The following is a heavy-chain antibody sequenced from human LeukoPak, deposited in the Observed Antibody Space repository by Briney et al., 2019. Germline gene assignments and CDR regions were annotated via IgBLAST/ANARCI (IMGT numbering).Heavy chain of an antibody. J-gene: IGHJ4*02. CDR1: GYSFTSYW. V-gene: IGHV5-51*01. CDR2: IYPDDSDT. D-gene: IGHD3-10*01. Sequence: LGEPLKISCKGSGYSFTSYWIGWVRQMPGKGLEWMGIIYPDDSDTRYSPSFQGLVTISADKSIATAYLQWSSLKASDTAMYYCVRNHYGSASYLGYWGQGTLVTVSS. CDR3: VRNHYGSASYLGY.